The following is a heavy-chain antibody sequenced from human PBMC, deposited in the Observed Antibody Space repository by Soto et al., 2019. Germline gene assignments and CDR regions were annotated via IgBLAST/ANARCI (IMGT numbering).Heavy chain of an antibody. CDR2: ISAYNGNT. J-gene: IGHJ4*02. CDR3: AGDPRNIVVVPAASAIFDY. V-gene: IGHV1-18*01. CDR1: GYTFTSYG. Sequence: QVQLVQSGAEVKKPGASVKVSCKASGYTFTSYGISWVRQAPGQGLEWMGWISAYNGNTNYAQKLQGRVTMTTDTSTSTAYMELRSLRSDDTAVYYCAGDPRNIVVVPAASAIFDYWGQGTLVTVSS. D-gene: IGHD2-2*01.